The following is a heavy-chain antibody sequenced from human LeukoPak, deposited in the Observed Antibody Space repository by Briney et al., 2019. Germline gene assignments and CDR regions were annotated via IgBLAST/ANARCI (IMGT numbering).Heavy chain of an antibody. J-gene: IGHJ6*02. CDR3: AGAANIVVVVAATDYYYYGMDV. CDR1: GGTFSSYA. D-gene: IGHD2-15*01. Sequence: SVKVSCKASGGTFSSYAISWVRQAPGQGLEWMGGIIPIFGTANYAQKFQGRVTITADESTSTAYMELSSLRSEDTAVYYCAGAANIVVVVAATDYYYYGMDVWGQGTTVTVSS. V-gene: IGHV1-69*13. CDR2: IIPIFGTA.